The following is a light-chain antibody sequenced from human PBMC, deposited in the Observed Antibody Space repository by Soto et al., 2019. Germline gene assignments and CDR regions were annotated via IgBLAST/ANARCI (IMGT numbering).Light chain of an antibody. Sequence: EIVLTQSPGTLSLSPGERATLSCRASQRVSSGYLAWYQQKPGQAPRLLIYGASNRATDIPDRFSGRGSGTDFTLTISRLEPEDFATYYCQQYNNYLYSFGQGTKLEIK. J-gene: IGKJ2*03. CDR1: QRVSSGY. CDR2: GAS. V-gene: IGKV3-20*01. CDR3: QQYNNYLYS.